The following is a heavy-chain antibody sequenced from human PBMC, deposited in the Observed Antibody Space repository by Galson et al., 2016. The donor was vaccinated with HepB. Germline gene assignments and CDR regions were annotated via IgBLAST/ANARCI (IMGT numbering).Heavy chain of an antibody. CDR2: IYWAEDK. CDR1: GFSLSTSGVG. CDR3: AHRLYGDYEFYYFDY. Sequence: PALVKPTQTLTLTCPFSGFSLSTSGVGVGWIRQPPRKALEWLALIYWAEDKRYSPSLKSRLTITKDTSKNQVVLTMTTIDPVDTATYYCAHRLYGDYEFYYFDYWGQGTLVTVSS. J-gene: IGHJ4*02. V-gene: IGHV2-5*02. D-gene: IGHD4-17*01.